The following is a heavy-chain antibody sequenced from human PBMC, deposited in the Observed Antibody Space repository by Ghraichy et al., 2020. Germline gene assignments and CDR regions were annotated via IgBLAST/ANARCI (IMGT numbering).Heavy chain of an antibody. CDR1: GYSFTNYW. CDR3: ARFVIGDRWNDVGSY. V-gene: IGHV5-51*01. Sequence: GESLNISCKGSGYSFTNYWIGWVRQMPGKGLEWVGLIYPGASDTRYRPSFQGQVTISVDKSSSTAFLQWSSLKASDTAMYYCARFVIGDRWNDVGSYWGQGTLVTVSS. J-gene: IGHJ4*02. CDR2: IYPGASDT. D-gene: IGHD1-1*01.